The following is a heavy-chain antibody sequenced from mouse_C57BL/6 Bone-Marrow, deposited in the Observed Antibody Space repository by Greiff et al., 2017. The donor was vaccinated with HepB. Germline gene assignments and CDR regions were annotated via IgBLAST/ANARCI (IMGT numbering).Heavy chain of an antibody. CDR1: GYSITSGYY. J-gene: IGHJ3*01. Sequence: EVQLVESGPGLVKPSQSLSLTCSVTGYSITSGYYWNWIRQFPGNKLEWMGYISYDGSNNYNPSLKNRISITRDTSKNQFFLKLNSVTTEDTATYYCEPHYDYAWFAYWGQGTLVTVSA. V-gene: IGHV3-6*01. CDR2: ISYDGSN. CDR3: EPHYDYAWFAY. D-gene: IGHD2-4*01.